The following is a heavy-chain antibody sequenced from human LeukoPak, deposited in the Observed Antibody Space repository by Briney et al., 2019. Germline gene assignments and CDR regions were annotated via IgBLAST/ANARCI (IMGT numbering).Heavy chain of an antibody. CDR1: EYNFSDFW. CDR2: IYPGDSDA. V-gene: IGHV5-51*01. Sequence: GESLKISCKGSEYNFSDFWIAWVRQTPGKGLEWMGIIYPGDSDARYSPSFQGQVSISADKSISTAYLQWITLEASDTAMYYCARSIAAAGAGGDWGQGTLVTVSS. D-gene: IGHD6-13*01. J-gene: IGHJ4*02. CDR3: ARSIAAAGAGGD.